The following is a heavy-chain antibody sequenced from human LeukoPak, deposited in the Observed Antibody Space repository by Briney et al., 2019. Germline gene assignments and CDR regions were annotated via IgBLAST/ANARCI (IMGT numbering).Heavy chain of an antibody. J-gene: IGHJ6*02. D-gene: IGHD6-19*01. CDR1: GFTFSNYV. CDR2: INHNGEMI. CDR3: ARDHGWYVSLDYYYGMDV. Sequence: GGSLRLSCAASGFTFSNYVMSWVRQAPGKGLEWVSYINHNGEMIFYPDFVKGRFTISRDNAKNSLYLQMNSLRDEDTAVYYCARDHGWYVSLDYYYGMDVWGQGTTVTVSS. V-gene: IGHV3-48*02.